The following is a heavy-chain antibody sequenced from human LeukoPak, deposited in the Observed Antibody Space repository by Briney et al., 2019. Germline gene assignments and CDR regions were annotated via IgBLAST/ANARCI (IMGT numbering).Heavy chain of an antibody. CDR3: ARPPYYYDSSGYPGAFDI. CDR2: IYPGDSDT. J-gene: IGHJ3*02. D-gene: IGHD3-22*01. Sequence: GESLRISCKGSGYSFTSYWIGWVRQMPGKGLEWMGIIYPGDSDTRYSPSFQGQVTISADKSISTAYLQWSSLKASDTAMYYCARPPYYYDSSGYPGAFDIWGQGTMVTVSS. V-gene: IGHV5-51*01. CDR1: GYSFTSYW.